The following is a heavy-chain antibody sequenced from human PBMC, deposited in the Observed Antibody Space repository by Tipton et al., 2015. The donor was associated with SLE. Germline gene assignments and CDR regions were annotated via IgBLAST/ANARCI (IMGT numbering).Heavy chain of an antibody. CDR1: GYRFPSYW. Sequence: QLVQSGAEVKKPGESLKISCKGSGYRFPSYWIGWVRQMPGKGLEWMGIIYPADSDIRYSPSFQGQVTISADKSITTAYLQWSSLKASDTAMYYCARLSELGMDAFDIWGQGTMVTVSS. V-gene: IGHV5-51*03. D-gene: IGHD7-27*01. CDR2: IYPADSDI. CDR3: ARLSELGMDAFDI. J-gene: IGHJ3*02.